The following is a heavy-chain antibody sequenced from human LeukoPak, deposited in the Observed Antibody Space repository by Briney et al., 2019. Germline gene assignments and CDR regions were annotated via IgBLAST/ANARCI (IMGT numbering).Heavy chain of an antibody. CDR3: ARGLGGGSWGYFNY. CDR2: IRYDGSTK. D-gene: IGHD3-10*01. J-gene: IGHJ4*02. Sequence: GGSLRLSCAASGFTFSSYGMHWVRQPPGKGLEWLAFIRYDGSTKFYADSVKGRFTISRDDSKITLYLQMNSLRAEDTAVYYCARGLGGGSWGYFNYWGQGTLVTVSS. CDR1: GFTFSSYG. V-gene: IGHV3-30*02.